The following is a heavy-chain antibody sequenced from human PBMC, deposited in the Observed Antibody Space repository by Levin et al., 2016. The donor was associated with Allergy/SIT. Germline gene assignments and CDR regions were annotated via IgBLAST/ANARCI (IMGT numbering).Heavy chain of an antibody. D-gene: IGHD6-19*01. Sequence: GGSLRLSCAASAFTFSNYWMHWVRQAPGKGLVWVSRINTDGSTTNYADSVKGRFTISRDNAKNTLYLQMNSLRAEDTAVYYCATQAVASYYFDYWGQGTLVTVSS. CDR1: AFTFSNYW. V-gene: IGHV3-74*01. CDR3: ATQAVASYYFDY. J-gene: IGHJ4*02. CDR2: INTDGSTT.